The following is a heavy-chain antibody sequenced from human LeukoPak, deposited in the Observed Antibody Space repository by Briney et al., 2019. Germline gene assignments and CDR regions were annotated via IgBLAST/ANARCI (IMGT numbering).Heavy chain of an antibody. D-gene: IGHD3-10*01. V-gene: IGHV3-64D*06. CDR2: ITSNGDTT. Sequence: GALRLSCSVSGFTFSNYAMHWVRQAPGKGLEYVSSITSNGDTTYYADFVRGRFTISRDNSKSTLYLQMSSLRAEDTAVYYCLKDDSGLGDYWGQGTLVTVSS. J-gene: IGHJ4*02. CDR1: GFTFSNYA. CDR3: LKDDSGLGDY.